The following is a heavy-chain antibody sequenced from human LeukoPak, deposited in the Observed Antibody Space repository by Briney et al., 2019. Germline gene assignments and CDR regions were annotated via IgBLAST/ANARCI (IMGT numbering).Heavy chain of an antibody. J-gene: IGHJ4*02. Sequence: SETLSLTFTVSGGSISNYYWSWIRQPAGKGLEWIGRIYTSGSTNYNPSLKSRVTISIDKSKNQFSLKLTSVTAADTAVYYCARLKQLDIDYWGQGTLVTVSS. V-gene: IGHV4-4*07. CDR1: GGSISNYY. D-gene: IGHD6-6*01. CDR2: IYTSGST. CDR3: ARLKQLDIDY.